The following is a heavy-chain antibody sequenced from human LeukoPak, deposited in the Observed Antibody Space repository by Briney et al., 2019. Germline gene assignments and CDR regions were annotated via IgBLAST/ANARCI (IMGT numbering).Heavy chain of an antibody. CDR1: GYTFTGYY. D-gene: IGHD6-13*01. V-gene: IGHV1-2*06. J-gene: IGHJ3*02. CDR2: INPNSGGT. Sequence: ASVKVSCKASGYTFTGYYMHWVRQAPGQGLEWMGRINPNSGGTNYAQKFQGRVTMTRDTSISTAYMELSRLRSDDTAVYYCARVALGTPGYSSSWYARGDAFDIWGQGTMVTVSS. CDR3: ARVALGTPGYSSSWYARGDAFDI.